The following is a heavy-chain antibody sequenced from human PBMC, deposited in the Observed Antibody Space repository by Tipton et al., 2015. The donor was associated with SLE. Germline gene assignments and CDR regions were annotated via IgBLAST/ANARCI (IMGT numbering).Heavy chain of an antibody. Sequence: TLSLTCTVSGYSISSGYYWSWIRQPPGKGLEWIGEINHSGSTNYNPSLKSRVTISVDTSKNQFSLKLSSVTAADTAVYYCASGNTAAGHYWGQGTLVTVSS. CDR1: GYSISSGYY. CDR3: ASGNTAAGHY. J-gene: IGHJ4*02. V-gene: IGHV4-38-2*02. CDR2: INHSGST. D-gene: IGHD6-13*01.